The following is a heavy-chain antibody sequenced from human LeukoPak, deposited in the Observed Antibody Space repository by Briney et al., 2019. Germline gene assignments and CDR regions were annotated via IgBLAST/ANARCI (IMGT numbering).Heavy chain of an antibody. Sequence: SETLSLTCTVSGGSISSSSYYWGWIRQPPGKGLEWIGSIYYSGSTYYNPSLKSRVTISVDTSKNQFSLKLSSVTAADTAVYYCASLSGWGDSIDYWGQGTLVTVSS. D-gene: IGHD6-19*01. J-gene: IGHJ4*02. CDR1: GGSISSSSYY. CDR3: ASLSGWGDSIDY. V-gene: IGHV4-39*01. CDR2: IYYSGST.